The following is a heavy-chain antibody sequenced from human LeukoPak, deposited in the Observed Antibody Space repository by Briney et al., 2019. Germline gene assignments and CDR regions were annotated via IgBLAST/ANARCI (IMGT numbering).Heavy chain of an antibody. Sequence: GGSLRLSCAASGFTFSSYSMNWVRQAPGKGLEWVSSISSSSSYTYYADSVKGRFTISRDNAKNSLYLQMNSLRAEDTAVYYCAREVVYGGYPDYWGQGTLVTVSS. CDR1: GFTFSSYS. J-gene: IGHJ4*02. D-gene: IGHD4-17*01. V-gene: IGHV3-21*01. CDR2: ISSSSSYT. CDR3: AREVVYGGYPDY.